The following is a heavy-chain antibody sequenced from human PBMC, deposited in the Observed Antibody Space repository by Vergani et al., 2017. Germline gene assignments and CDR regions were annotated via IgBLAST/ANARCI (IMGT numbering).Heavy chain of an antibody. CDR2: IWHDGSNK. CDR3: AKTLTVTYSSSWYAGDDAFDI. J-gene: IGHJ3*02. Sequence: QVQLVESGGGVVQPGRSLRLSCEASGFTFSNYDIHWVRQAPGKGLEWVAFIWHDGSNKLYADSVKGRLTISRDNSKNTLYLQMNSLRVEDTAVYYCAKTLTVTYSSSWYAGDDAFDIWGQGTMVTVSS. V-gene: IGHV3-33*06. CDR1: GFTFSNYD. D-gene: IGHD6-13*01.